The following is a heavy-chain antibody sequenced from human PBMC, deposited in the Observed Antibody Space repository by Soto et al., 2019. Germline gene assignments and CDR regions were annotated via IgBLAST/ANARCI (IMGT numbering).Heavy chain of an antibody. Sequence: ASVKVSCKASGYTFTSYDINWVRQATGQGLEWMGWMNPNSGNTGYAQKFQGRVTMTRNTSISTAYMELSSLRSEDTAVYYCARWGTKYDVWSGYYGYYYGMDVWGQGTTSTVSS. CDR2: MNPNSGNT. D-gene: IGHD3-3*01. CDR1: GYTFTSYD. J-gene: IGHJ6*02. V-gene: IGHV1-8*01. CDR3: ARWGTKYDVWSGYYGYYYGMDV.